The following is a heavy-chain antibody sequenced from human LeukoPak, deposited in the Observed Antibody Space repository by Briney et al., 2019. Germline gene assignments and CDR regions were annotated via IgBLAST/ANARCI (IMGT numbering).Heavy chain of an antibody. V-gene: IGHV3-7*01. D-gene: IGHD6-13*01. J-gene: IGHJ4*01. CDR2: IRQDGGEK. Sequence: GGSLRLSCAVSGFTFTDYWMNWVRQAPGKGLEWVASIRQDGGEKSYVDSVKGRFTISGDNTKNSLYLQINSLRAEDTAVYYCARDGTAAGLYFDLWGQGTLVTVSS. CDR3: ARDGTAAGLYFDL. CDR1: GFTFTDYW.